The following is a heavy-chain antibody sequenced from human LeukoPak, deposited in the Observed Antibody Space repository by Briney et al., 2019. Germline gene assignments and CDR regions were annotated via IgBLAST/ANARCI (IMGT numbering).Heavy chain of an antibody. Sequence: ASVTVSFTSSVYSITCYYIHWVRQAPGQGLEWMGWINPYSGATNYAQKFQGRVTMTSDTSISTAFMELSRLTSDDTAFYYCARGGPSGSSYLWADYWGQGTLVTVSS. J-gene: IGHJ4*02. CDR3: ARGGPSGSSYLWADY. CDR1: VYSITCYY. D-gene: IGHD6-13*01. CDR2: INPYSGAT. V-gene: IGHV1-2*02.